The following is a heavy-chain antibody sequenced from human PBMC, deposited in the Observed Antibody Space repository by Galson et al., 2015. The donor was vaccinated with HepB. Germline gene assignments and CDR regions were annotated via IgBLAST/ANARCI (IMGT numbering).Heavy chain of an antibody. D-gene: IGHD6-19*01. CDR2: ISAYNGNT. J-gene: IGHJ2*01. V-gene: IGHV1-18*04. CDR1: GYTFTSYG. Sequence: SVKVSCKASGYTFTSYGISWVRQAPGQGLEWMGWISAYNGNTNYAQKLQGRVTMTTDTSTSTAYMELRSLRSDDTAVYYCASIGKRWLVDYWYFDLWGRGTLVTVSS. CDR3: ASIGKRWLVDYWYFDL.